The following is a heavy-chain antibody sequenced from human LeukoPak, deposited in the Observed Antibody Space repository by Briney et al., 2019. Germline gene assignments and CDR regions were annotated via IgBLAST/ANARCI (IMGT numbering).Heavy chain of an antibody. CDR3: AKDQKRGYSYGYVFYYYYMDV. V-gene: IGHV3-23*01. Sequence: GGSLRLSCAASGFTFRSYAMNWVRKAPGKGLEWVSAISGSGDSTYYQDSVKGRFNISKYNSKNTLYLQMNSLRAEDTAVYYCAKDQKRGYSYGYVFYYYYMDVWGEGTTVTISS. CDR1: GFTFRSYA. CDR2: ISGSGDST. D-gene: IGHD5-18*01. J-gene: IGHJ6*03.